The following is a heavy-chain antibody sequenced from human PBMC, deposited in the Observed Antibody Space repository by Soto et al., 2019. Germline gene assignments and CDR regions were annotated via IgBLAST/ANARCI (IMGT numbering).Heavy chain of an antibody. D-gene: IGHD4-4*01. CDR2: INAGNGNT. CDR3: ARLPSTVKDYYYYGMDV. V-gene: IGHV1-3*01. Sequence: ASVKVSCKASGYTFTSYAMHWVRQAPGQRLEWMGWINAGNGNTKYSQKFQGRVTITRDTSASTAYMELSSLRSEDTAVYYCARLPSTVKDYYYYGMDVWGQGTTVTVSS. J-gene: IGHJ6*02. CDR1: GYTFTSYA.